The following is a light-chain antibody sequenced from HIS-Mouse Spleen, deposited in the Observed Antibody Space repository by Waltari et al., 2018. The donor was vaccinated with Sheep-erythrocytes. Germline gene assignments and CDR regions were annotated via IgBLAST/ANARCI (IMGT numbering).Light chain of an antibody. J-gene: IGLJ3*02. V-gene: IGLV2-23*01. CDR1: SSDVGSYNL. CDR3: CSYAGSSTPWV. CDR2: EGS. Sequence: QSALTQPASVSGSPGQSITIPRTGTSSDVGSYNLVSWYQQHPGKAPKLMIYEGSKRPSGVSNRFSGSKSGNTASLTISGLQAEDEADYYCCSYAGSSTPWVFGGGTK.